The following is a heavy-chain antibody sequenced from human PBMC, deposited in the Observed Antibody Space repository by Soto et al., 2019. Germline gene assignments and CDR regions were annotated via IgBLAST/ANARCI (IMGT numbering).Heavy chain of an antibody. Sequence: PSETLSLTCAVYGGSFSGYYWSWIRQPPGKGLGWIGEINHSGSTNYNPSLKSRVTISVDTSKNQFSLKLSSVTAADTAVYYCARHDWNYVRTSTWFDPWGQETLLTVSS. D-gene: IGHD3-10*02. CDR2: INHSGST. CDR1: GGSFSGYY. CDR3: ARHDWNYVRTSTWFDP. J-gene: IGHJ5*02. V-gene: IGHV4-34*01.